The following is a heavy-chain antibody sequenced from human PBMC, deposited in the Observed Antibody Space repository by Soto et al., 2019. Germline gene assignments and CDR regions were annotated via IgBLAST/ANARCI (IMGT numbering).Heavy chain of an antibody. Sequence: PSETLSLTCTVSGGSISSGGYYWSWIRQHPGKGLEWIGYIYYSGSTYYNPSLKSRVTISVDTSKNQFSLKLSSVTAADTAVYYCARAPGYYDILTGYYGSALFDYWGQGTLVTVSS. CDR2: IYYSGST. D-gene: IGHD3-9*01. CDR1: GGSISSGGYY. CDR3: ARAPGYYDILTGYYGSALFDY. V-gene: IGHV4-31*03. J-gene: IGHJ4*02.